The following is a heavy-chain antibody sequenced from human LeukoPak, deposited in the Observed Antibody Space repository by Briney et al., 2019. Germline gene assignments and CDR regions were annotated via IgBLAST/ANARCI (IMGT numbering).Heavy chain of an antibody. Sequence: ASVTVSCKASGYTFTSYGISWVRQAPGQGLEWMGWISAYNGNTNYAQKLQGRVTMTTDTTTSTAYMELRSLRSDDTAVYYCARLSGSWGDNWYDPWGQGTLVTVSS. CDR2: ISAYNGNT. J-gene: IGHJ5*02. CDR1: GYTFTSYG. D-gene: IGHD6-13*01. CDR3: ARLSGSWGDNWYDP. V-gene: IGHV1-18*01.